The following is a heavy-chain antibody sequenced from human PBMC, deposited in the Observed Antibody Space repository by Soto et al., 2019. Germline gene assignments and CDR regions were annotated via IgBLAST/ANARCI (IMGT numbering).Heavy chain of an antibody. D-gene: IGHD3-3*01. CDR3: ARARFSPWYQDYYGLDV. V-gene: IGHV4-34*01. CDR1: VGSLSTYF. CDR2: INHSGSP. J-gene: IGHJ6*02. Sequence: LPVGSLSTYFWTWIRQPPGKGLEWIGEINHSGSPNYSPSLRGRVTISLDTPKKQFSLNLSSVTAADTAVYFCARARFSPWYQDYYGLDVWGQGTTVTVSS.